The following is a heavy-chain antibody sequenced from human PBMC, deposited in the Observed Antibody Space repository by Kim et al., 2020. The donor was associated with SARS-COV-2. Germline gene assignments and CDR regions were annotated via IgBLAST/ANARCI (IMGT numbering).Heavy chain of an antibody. CDR3: ARDLGRRGDSSSWYFTDAFDI. V-gene: IGHV7-4-1*02. CDR2: INTNTGNP. D-gene: IGHD6-13*01. CDR1: GYTFTSYA. Sequence: ASVKVSCKASGYTFTSYAMNWVRQAPGQGLEWMGWINTNTGNPTYAQGFTGRFVFSLDTSVSTAYLQISSLKAEDTAVYYCARDLGRRGDSSSWYFTDAFDIWGQGTMVTVSS. J-gene: IGHJ3*02.